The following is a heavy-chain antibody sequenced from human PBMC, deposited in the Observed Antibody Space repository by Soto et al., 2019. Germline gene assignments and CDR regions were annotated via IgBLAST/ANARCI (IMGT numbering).Heavy chain of an antibody. CDR1: GGLFSSFA. J-gene: IGHJ4*02. CDR2: IIPVFGTA. CDR3: ARGGGPYVWFNEF. V-gene: IGHV1-69*13. D-gene: IGHD2-15*01. Sequence: SVKVSCKDSGGLFSSFAISWVRQAPGQGLEWMGGIIPVFGTAYYPQKFQDRVTITADESTNTAYMELSSLRSEDTGIYYCARGGGPYVWFNEFWGQGSMVTVYS.